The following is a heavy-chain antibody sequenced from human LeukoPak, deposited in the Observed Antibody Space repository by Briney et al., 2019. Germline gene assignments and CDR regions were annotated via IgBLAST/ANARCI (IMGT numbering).Heavy chain of an antibody. CDR2: FYYSGST. Sequence: SQTLSLTCTVSGGSISSSSYYWGWIRQPPGKGLEVSGNFYYSGSTYYNPSLKSRVPISVDTSKNQFSLKLTSVTAADTAVYYCARHASVSGNWPRPLDYWGQGSLVTVSS. V-gene: IGHV4-39*01. CDR1: GGSISSSSYY. D-gene: IGHD6-19*01. CDR3: ARHASVSGNWPRPLDY. J-gene: IGHJ4*02.